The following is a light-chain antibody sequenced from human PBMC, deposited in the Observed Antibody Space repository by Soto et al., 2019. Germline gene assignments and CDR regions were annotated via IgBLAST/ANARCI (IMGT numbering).Light chain of an antibody. Sequence: SALTQPPSASGSPGQSVTISCTGTSSDVGGYNYVSWYQQHPGKAPKLMIYEVSKRPSGVPDRFSGSKSGNTASLTVSGLQAEDEADYYRSSYAGSNNFDVFGTGTKVTVL. CDR1: SSDVGGYNY. J-gene: IGLJ1*01. V-gene: IGLV2-8*01. CDR2: EVS. CDR3: SSYAGSNNFDV.